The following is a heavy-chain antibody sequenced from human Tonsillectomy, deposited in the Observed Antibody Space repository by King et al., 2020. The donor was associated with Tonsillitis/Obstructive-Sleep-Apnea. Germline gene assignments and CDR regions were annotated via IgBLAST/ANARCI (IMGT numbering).Heavy chain of an antibody. D-gene: IGHD5-12*01. V-gene: IGHV2-26*01. CDR3: ARIYGGYTLYGFDH. J-gene: IGHJ5*02. CDR2: IFSNDEK. CDR1: GFSLSHDRMG. Sequence: FTLKESGPVLVKPTETLTLTCTVSGFSLSHDRMGVSWIRQRPGKALEWLAHIFSNDEKSYNTSLKSRLTISKDTSKSQVALTMTTMDPVDTATYYCARIYGGYTLYGFDHWGQGTLVTVSS.